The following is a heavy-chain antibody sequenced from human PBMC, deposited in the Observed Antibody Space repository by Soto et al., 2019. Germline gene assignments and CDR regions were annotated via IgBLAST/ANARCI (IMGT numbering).Heavy chain of an antibody. Sequence: QMQLVQSGPEVKKPGTSVKVSCKASGFTFTSSAVQWVRQARGQRLEWIGWIVVGSGNTNYAQKFQERVTITRDMSXSTAYMELSSLRSEDTAVYYCAANRYYDFWSGYYFYWGQGTLVTVSS. J-gene: IGHJ4*02. V-gene: IGHV1-58*01. CDR2: IVVGSGNT. CDR1: GFTFTSSA. CDR3: AANRYYDFWSGYYFY. D-gene: IGHD3-3*01.